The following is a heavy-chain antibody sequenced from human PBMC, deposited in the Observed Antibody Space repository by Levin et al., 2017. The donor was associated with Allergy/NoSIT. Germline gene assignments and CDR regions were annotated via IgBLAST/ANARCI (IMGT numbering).Heavy chain of an antibody. V-gene: IGHV4-34*01. CDR2: INHSGST. CDR3: ARGLHRGRIAVAGPPFDY. CDR1: GGSFSGYY. J-gene: IGHJ4*02. D-gene: IGHD6-19*01. Sequence: SQTLSLTCAVYGGSFSGYYWSWIRQPPGKGLEWIGEINHSGSTNYNPSLKSRVTISVDTSKNQFSLKLSSVTAADTAVYYCARGLHRGRIAVAGPPFDYWGQGTLVTVSS.